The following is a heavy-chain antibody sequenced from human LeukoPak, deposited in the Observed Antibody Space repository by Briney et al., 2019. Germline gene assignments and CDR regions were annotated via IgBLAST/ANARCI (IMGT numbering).Heavy chain of an antibody. D-gene: IGHD2-2*01. V-gene: IGHV4-59*01. CDR2: IYYSGST. CDR3: ARVGRERIVVVPAAMYAFDI. J-gene: IGHJ3*02. Sequence: SETLSLTCTVSGGSISSYYWSWIRQPPGKGLEWIGYIYYSGSTNYNPSLKSRVTISVDTSKNQFSLKLSSVTAADTAVYHCARVGRERIVVVPAAMYAFDIWGQGTMVTVSS. CDR1: GGSISSYY.